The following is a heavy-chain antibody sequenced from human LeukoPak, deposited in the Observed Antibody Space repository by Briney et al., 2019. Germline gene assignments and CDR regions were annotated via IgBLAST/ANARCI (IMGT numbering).Heavy chain of an antibody. J-gene: IGHJ4*02. CDR2: ISYDGSNK. Sequence: GRSLRLSCAASGFTFSSYGMHWVRQAPGKGLEWVAVISYDGSNKYYADSVKGRFTISRDNAKNSLYLQMNSLRAEDTAVYYCARWEITMVRGVDLFDYWGQGTLVTVSS. V-gene: IGHV3-30*03. CDR3: ARWEITMVRGVDLFDY. CDR1: GFTFSSYG. D-gene: IGHD3-10*01.